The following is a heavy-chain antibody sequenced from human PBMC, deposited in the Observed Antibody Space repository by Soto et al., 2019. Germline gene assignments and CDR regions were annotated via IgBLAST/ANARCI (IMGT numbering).Heavy chain of an antibody. D-gene: IGHD3-22*01. CDR1: GGPLSGYY. Sequence: QVQVQQWGAGLLKPSETLSLTCAVSGGPLSGYYWSWIRQPQGRGLDRIEEIYHRGSTNDNPSLKSRGTIAEDTSKNPFSLQMSSVTAADTAVYYFARGTPDYNDSSGYTVFFGMDVWGQGTTVIVSS. CDR3: ARGTPDYNDSSGYTVFFGMDV. J-gene: IGHJ6*02. V-gene: IGHV4-34*01. CDR2: IYHRGST.